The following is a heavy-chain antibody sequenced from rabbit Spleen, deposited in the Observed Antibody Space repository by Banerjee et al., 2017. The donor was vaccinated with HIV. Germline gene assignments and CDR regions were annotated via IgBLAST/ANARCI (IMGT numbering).Heavy chain of an antibody. Sequence: QEQLVESGGGLVQPGGSLKLSCTASGFSFSNKAVMCWVRQAPGKGLEWIACINAITGKAVYASWAKGRFTISKTSSTTVTLQLNSLTAADTATYFCARDDDAGSSGVAFNLWGPGTLVTVS. D-gene: IGHD8-1*01. J-gene: IGHJ6*01. V-gene: IGHV1S45*01. CDR3: ARDDDAGSSGVAFNL. CDR2: INAITGKA. CDR1: GFSFSNKAV.